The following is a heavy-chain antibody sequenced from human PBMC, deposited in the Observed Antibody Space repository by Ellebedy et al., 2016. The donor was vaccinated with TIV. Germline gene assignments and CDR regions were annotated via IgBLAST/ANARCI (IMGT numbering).Heavy chain of an antibody. J-gene: IGHJ4*03. CDR1: RFTFRSYD. Sequence: GGSLRLSCAASRFTFRSYDMHWVRQGTGQGLELFSAIGTAGDTYYPGSVKGRFTISRENAKNSLYLQMNSLRAEDTAVYYCARVRFGDTAVDYWGQGTLVTVSS. CDR3: ARVRFGDTAVDY. CDR2: IGTAGDT. D-gene: IGHD2-21*02. V-gene: IGHV3-13*01.